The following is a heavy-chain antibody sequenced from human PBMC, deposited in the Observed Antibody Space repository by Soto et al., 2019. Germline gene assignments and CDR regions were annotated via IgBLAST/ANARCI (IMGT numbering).Heavy chain of an antibody. D-gene: IGHD2-21*02. CDR2: ISSSSSTI. Sequence: EVQLVESGGGLVQPGGSLRLSCAASGFTFSSDSMNWVRQAPGKGLEWVSYISSSSSTIYYADSVKGRFTISRDNAKNSLYLQMNSLRDEDTAVYYCARWLRSAYCGGDCYSESDWGQGTLVTVSS. CDR3: ARWLRSAYCGGDCYSESD. CDR1: GFTFSSDS. V-gene: IGHV3-48*02. J-gene: IGHJ4*02.